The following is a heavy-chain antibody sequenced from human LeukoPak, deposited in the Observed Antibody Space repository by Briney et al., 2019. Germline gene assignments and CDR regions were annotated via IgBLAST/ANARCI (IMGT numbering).Heavy chain of an antibody. CDR1: GGSISSYY. CDR3: ARGRTFDN. J-gene: IGHJ4*02. CDR2: IYDRGST. Sequence: PSETLSLTCTVSGGSISSYYWSWIRQPPGKGLEWIANIYDRGSTKYNPSLKSRVTISVDTSKNQFSLRLNSVTAADTAVYYCARGRTFDNWGQGTLVTVSS. V-gene: IGHV4-59*01.